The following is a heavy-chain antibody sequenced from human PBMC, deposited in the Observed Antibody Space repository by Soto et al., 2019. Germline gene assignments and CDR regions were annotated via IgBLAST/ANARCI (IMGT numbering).Heavy chain of an antibody. CDR2: ISGAGGNT. D-gene: IGHD2-2*01. Sequence: EVQLLESGGGLVQPGGSLRLSCAASGFAFGAYAMTWVRQAPGKGLEWVSVISGAGGNTYYADSVKGRFTVSRDNSKKMLYLEMNSLRVEDTAIYYCAKDPVPQLLHSWWFDPWCQGTRVTVSS. CDR1: GFAFGAYA. CDR3: AKDPVPQLLHSWWFDP. J-gene: IGHJ5*02. V-gene: IGHV3-23*01.